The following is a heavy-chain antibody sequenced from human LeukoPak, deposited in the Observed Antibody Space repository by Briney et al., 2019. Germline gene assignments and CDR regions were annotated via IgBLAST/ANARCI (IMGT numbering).Heavy chain of an antibody. J-gene: IGHJ5*02. CDR2: INTKTGNP. CDR3: ARISGDFGHLGDP. CDR1: GYSFTKYA. D-gene: IGHD3-16*01. V-gene: IGHV7-4-1*02. Sequence: ASVKVSCKASGYSFTKYAMNWVRQAPGHGLEWMGWINTKTGNPTYAQGFTGRFVFSLDTSVSTAFLQISSLKAEDTAVYYCARISGDFGHLGDPWGQGTLVTVSS.